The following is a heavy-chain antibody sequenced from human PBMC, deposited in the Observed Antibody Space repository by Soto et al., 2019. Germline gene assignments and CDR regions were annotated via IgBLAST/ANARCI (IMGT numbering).Heavy chain of an antibody. CDR3: AKNLYSSSWSSPRNYYYYGMDV. D-gene: IGHD6-13*01. CDR1: GYTFTGYY. V-gene: IGHV1-2*04. CDR2: INPNSGGT. Sequence: ASVKVSCKASGYTFTGYYMHWVRQAPGQGLEWMGWINPNSGGTNYAQKFQGWVTMTRDTSISTAYMELSRLRSDDTAVYYCAKNLYSSSWSSPRNYYYYGMDVWGQGTTVTV. J-gene: IGHJ6*02.